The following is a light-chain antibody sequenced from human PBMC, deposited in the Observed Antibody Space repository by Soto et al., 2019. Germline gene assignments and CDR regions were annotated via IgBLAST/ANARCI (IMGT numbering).Light chain of an antibody. CDR3: SSYTSSSTLLYV. Sequence: QSALTQPAAVSGSPGQSSTISFTGTSSDVGGYNYVSWYQQHPGKAPKLMIYDVSNRPSGVSNRFSGSKSGNTASLTISGLQAEDEADYYCSSYTSSSTLLYVFGTGTQLTVL. V-gene: IGLV2-14*01. J-gene: IGLJ1*01. CDR2: DVS. CDR1: SSDVGGYNY.